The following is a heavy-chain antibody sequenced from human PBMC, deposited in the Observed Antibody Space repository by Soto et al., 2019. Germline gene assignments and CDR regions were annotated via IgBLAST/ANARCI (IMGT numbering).Heavy chain of an antibody. CDR3: ARAPIIDWLWQHNWFDP. J-gene: IGHJ5*02. CDR2: IYYSGST. CDR1: GGSISSGDYY. Sequence: SETLSLTCTVSGGSISSGDYYWSWIRQPPGKGLEWIGYIYYSGSTYYNPSLKSRVTISVDTSKNQFSLKLSSVTAADTAVYYCARAPIIDWLWQHNWFDPWGQGTLVTVSS. V-gene: IGHV4-30-4*01. D-gene: IGHD3-9*01.